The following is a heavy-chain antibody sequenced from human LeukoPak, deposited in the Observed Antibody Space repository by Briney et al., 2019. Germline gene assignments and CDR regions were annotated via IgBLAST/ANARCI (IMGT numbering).Heavy chain of an antibody. J-gene: IGHJ6*03. CDR3: ARSAITYMDV. V-gene: IGHV4-59*01. D-gene: IGHD5-24*01. CDR2: IYYTGST. CDR1: GGSINNYY. Sequence: PSETLSLTCTVSGGSINNYYWSWIRQPPGKGLEWIGYIYYTGSTNYNPSLKSRVAISVDTSKNQFSLKLSSVTAADTAVYYCARSAITYMDVWGKGTTVTFSS.